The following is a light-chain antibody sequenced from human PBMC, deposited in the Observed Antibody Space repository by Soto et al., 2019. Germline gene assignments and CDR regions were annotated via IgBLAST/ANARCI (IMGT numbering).Light chain of an antibody. CDR2: DVS. V-gene: IGLV2-14*03. CDR3: SSFTGSNYV. CDR1: ISDVGGYNF. J-gene: IGLJ1*01. Sequence: QSALTQPASVSGSPGQSITISCTGTISDVGGYNFVSWYQQYPGKAPKLMICDVSNRPSGVSNRFSGSKSGNTASLTISGLQAEDEADHYCSSFTGSNYVFGTGTKVTVL.